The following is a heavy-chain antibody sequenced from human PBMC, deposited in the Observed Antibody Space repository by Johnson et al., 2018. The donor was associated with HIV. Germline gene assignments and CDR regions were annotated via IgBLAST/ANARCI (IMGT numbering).Heavy chain of an antibody. V-gene: IGHV3-30*04. CDR3: ARGGIIHDAFDI. CDR1: GFTFSSYT. Sequence: QEQLVESGGGVVQPGRSLRLSCVVSGFTFSSYTMHLVRQAPGKGLEWVAVISYDGSNKYFADSVKGRFTISRDNSKNTLYLQMSSLRAEDTAVYYCARGGIIHDAFDIWGQGTMVTVSS. D-gene: IGHD1-1*01. CDR2: ISYDGSNK. J-gene: IGHJ3*02.